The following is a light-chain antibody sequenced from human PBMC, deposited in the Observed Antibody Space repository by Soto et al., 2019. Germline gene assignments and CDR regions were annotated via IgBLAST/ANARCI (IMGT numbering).Light chain of an antibody. V-gene: IGLV2-11*01. CDR1: SSDVGDYNS. CDR2: DVS. CDR3: CSYVGSYSYV. J-gene: IGLJ1*01. Sequence: QSALTQPRSVSGSPGQSVTVSCIGTSSDVGDYNSVSWYQQHPGKAPKLMIYDVSKRPSGVPDRVSGSKSGNTASLTISGLQAEDEADYYCCSYVGSYSYVFGIGTKVTVL.